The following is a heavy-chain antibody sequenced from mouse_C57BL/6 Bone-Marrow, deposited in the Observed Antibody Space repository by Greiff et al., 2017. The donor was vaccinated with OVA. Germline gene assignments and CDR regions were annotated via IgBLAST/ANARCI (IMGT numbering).Heavy chain of an antibody. CDR1: GYTFTSYW. CDR2: IDPNSGGT. D-gene: IGHD2-5*01. V-gene: IGHV1-72*01. J-gene: IGHJ3*01. CDR3: ARGGYSNYPFAY. Sequence: QVHVKQPGAELVKPGASVKLSCKASGYTFTSYWMHWVKQRPGRGLEWIGRIDPNSGGTKYNEKFKSKATLTVDKPSSTADMQLSSLTSEDSAVYYCARGGYSNYPFAYWGQGTLVTVSA.